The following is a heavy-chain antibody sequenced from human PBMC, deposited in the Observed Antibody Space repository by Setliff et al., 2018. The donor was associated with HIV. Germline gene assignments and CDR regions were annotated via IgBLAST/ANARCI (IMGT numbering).Heavy chain of an antibody. D-gene: IGHD3-9*01. Sequence: GGSLRLSCVGSGFSFSDYYMDWVRQAPGKGLDWVGRMRNRDRGYTTEYAASVRGRFSVSRDDSKNSLYLQMNSLKTEDTAVYYCARGGRLQYFDWPSYAMDVWGQGTTVTVSS. CDR1: GFSFSDYY. J-gene: IGHJ6*02. V-gene: IGHV3-72*01. CDR2: MRNRDRGYTT. CDR3: ARGGRLQYFDWPSYAMDV.